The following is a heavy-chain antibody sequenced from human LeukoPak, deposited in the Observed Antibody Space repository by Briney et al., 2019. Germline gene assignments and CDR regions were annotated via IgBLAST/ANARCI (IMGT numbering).Heavy chain of an antibody. CDR2: IYASGST. V-gene: IGHV4-61*02. J-gene: IGHJ4*02. D-gene: IGHD6-6*01. Sequence: SETLSLTCTVSGGSISSSSYYWSWIRQPAGKGLEWIGRIYASGSTNYNPSLKSRVTISLDTSKNQFSLNLSSVTAADTAVYYCARGPGGSSSSDFDYWGQGTLVTVSS. CDR1: GGSISSSSYY. CDR3: ARGPGGSSSSDFDY.